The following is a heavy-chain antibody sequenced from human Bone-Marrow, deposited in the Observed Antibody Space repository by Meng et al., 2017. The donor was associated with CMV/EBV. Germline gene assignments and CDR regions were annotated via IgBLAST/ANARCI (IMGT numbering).Heavy chain of an antibody. CDR3: ARGNSSSWYGAYFAY. V-gene: IGHV1-2*02. D-gene: IGHD6-13*01. CDR1: GYTFTAYY. CDR2: INPNSGGT. J-gene: IGHJ4*02. Sequence: ASVKVSCKAYGYTFTAYYMRWVRQAPGQGLEWMGWINPNSGGTKYAQKFQGRVTVTRDTSISTAYMELRRLRSEDTAVYYCARGNSSSWYGAYFAYWGQGPLVPVDS.